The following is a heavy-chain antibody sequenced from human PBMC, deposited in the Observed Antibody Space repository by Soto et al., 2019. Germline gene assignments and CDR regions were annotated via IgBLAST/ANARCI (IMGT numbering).Heavy chain of an antibody. Sequence: PGGSLRLSCAASGFTFVKYGIHWVRQAPGKGLEWVAVISYDGSKKHYAGSVRGRFTISRDNSKNTVHLQMNSLRPEDTAVYYCAKARAPWSVTTAFDYWGQGXLVTVYS. V-gene: IGHV3-30*18. CDR1: GFTFVKYG. CDR2: ISYDGSKK. J-gene: IGHJ4*02. D-gene: IGHD4-17*01. CDR3: AKARAPWSVTTAFDY.